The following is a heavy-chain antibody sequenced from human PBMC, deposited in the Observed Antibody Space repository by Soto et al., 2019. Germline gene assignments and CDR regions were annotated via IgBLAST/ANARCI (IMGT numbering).Heavy chain of an antibody. CDR3: AKDRTTYDYYMDV. CDR2: AYNGGGT. V-gene: IGHV3-23*01. CDR1: GFTFGSYG. J-gene: IGHJ6*03. Sequence: GGSLRLSCAASGFTFGSYGMTWVRQAPGKGLEWVSSAYNGGGTYYADSVKGRFTISRDNPKNTLYLQMNSLRAADTAVYYCAKDRTTYDYYMDVWGKGTTVTVSS.